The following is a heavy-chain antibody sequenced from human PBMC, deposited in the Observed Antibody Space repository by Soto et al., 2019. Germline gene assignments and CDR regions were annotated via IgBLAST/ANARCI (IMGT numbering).Heavy chain of an antibody. J-gene: IGHJ4*02. D-gene: IGHD2-2*01. CDR2: IWYDGSNK. Sequence: QVQLVESGGGVVQPGRSLRLSCAASGFTFSSYGMHLVRQAPGKGLEWVAVIWYDGSNKYYADSVKDRFTISRDNSKNTLYLQMNSLIAEDTAVYYCAREPPYQSYCSSTSWYGDYVAYWCQGPLVTVSS. CDR3: AREPPYQSYCSSTSWYGDYVAY. V-gene: IGHV3-33*01. CDR1: GFTFSSYG.